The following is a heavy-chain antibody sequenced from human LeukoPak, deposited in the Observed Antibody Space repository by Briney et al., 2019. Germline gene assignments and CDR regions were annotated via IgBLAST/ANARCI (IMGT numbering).Heavy chain of an antibody. J-gene: IGHJ4*02. CDR1: GFTFSSYW. Sequence: GGSLRLSCAASGFTFSSYWMHWVRQAPGKGLVWVSRVNTDDSSTIYADSVKGRFTISRDNAKNTLFLQMNSLRAEDTAVYYCARGIYWGAAGPYFDYWGQGTLDTVSS. D-gene: IGHD6-13*01. V-gene: IGHV3-74*01. CDR3: ARGIYWGAAGPYFDY. CDR2: VNTDDSST.